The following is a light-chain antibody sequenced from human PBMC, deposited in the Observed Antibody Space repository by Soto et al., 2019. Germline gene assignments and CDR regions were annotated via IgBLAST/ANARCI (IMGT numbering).Light chain of an antibody. J-gene: IGKJ4*01. CDR3: QQYGSSPLT. V-gene: IGKV3-20*01. CDR1: QSVSDSY. Sequence: EIVLTQSPVILYLSPGERATLSCRASQSVSDSYLAWYQQKPGQAPRLLIYGASSRATGIADRFSGSGSGTDFTLTISRLEPEDFAVYYCQQYGSSPLTFGGGTKVEIK. CDR2: GAS.